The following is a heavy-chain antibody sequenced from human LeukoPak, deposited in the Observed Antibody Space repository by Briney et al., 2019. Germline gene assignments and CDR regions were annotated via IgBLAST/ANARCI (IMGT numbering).Heavy chain of an antibody. Sequence: SQTLSLTCAVSGGSISSGGYSWSWIRQPPGKGLEWIGYIYHSGSTYYNPSLKSRVTISVDRSKNQFPLKLSSVTAADTAVYYCARHSSGYYPDYWGQGTLVTVSS. V-gene: IGHV4-30-2*01. CDR1: GGSISSGGYS. D-gene: IGHD3-22*01. CDR3: ARHSSGYYPDY. CDR2: IYHSGST. J-gene: IGHJ4*02.